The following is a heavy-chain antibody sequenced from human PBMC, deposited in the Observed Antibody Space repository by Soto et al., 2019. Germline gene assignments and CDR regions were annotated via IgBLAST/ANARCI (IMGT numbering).Heavy chain of an antibody. V-gene: IGHV1-69*01. Sequence: VQLVQSGAEVKKPGSSVKVSCKAFGGTFSSYAISWVRQAPGQGLEWMGGIIPIFGTANYAQKFQGRVTITADESTSAAYMELSSLRSEDTAVYYCARDLDPFGELRVHYYYGMDVWGQGTTVTVSS. J-gene: IGHJ6*01. CDR2: IIPIFGTA. CDR3: ARDLDPFGELRVHYYYGMDV. CDR1: GGTFSSYA. D-gene: IGHD1-26*01.